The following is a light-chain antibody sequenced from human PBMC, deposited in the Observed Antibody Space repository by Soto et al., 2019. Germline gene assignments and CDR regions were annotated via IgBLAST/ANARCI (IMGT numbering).Light chain of an antibody. J-gene: IGKJ2*01. CDR3: QQSDSYPYT. CDR2: KTS. V-gene: IGKV1-5*03. CDR1: QSISSW. Sequence: DIQMTQSPSTLSASVGDRVTITCRASQSISSWLAWYQQKPGKAPKLLISKTSSLESGVPSRFSGSGSGTEFTLTISGPQPDDFATYFCQQSDSYPYTFGQGTKLEIK.